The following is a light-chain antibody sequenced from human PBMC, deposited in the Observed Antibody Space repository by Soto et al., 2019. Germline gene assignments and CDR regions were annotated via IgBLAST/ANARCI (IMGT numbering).Light chain of an antibody. J-gene: IGKJ1*01. Sequence: DIQMTQSPSSLSASVGDRVSITCRASQAISNYLAWYQQKPGKAPQLLIYAASTLHSGVHSRFSGGASGTDFTLTIRSLQPEDVATYYCQRYNTAPWTFGQGTKVDIK. CDR3: QRYNTAPWT. CDR1: QAISNY. CDR2: AAS. V-gene: IGKV1-27*01.